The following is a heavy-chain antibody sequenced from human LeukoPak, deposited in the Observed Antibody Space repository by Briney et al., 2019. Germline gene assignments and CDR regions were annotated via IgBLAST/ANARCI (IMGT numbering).Heavy chain of an antibody. CDR3: VIDPYYYDSSGYQGI. V-gene: IGHV3-64D*06. Sequence: GGSLRLSCSVSGFTFSNYAMHWVRQAPVKGLEYVSSVSSNGVGTHYADSVKGRFTITRDNSKNTLYLQMSSLRAEDTAVYYCVIDPYYYDSSGYQGIWGQGTLVTVSS. CDR1: GFTFSNYA. CDR2: VSSNGVGT. J-gene: IGHJ4*02. D-gene: IGHD3-22*01.